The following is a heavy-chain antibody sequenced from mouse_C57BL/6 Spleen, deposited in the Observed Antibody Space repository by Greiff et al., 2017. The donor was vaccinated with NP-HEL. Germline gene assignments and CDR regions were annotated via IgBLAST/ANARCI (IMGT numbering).Heavy chain of an antibody. J-gene: IGHJ3*01. CDR2: IRNKANNHAT. V-gene: IGHV6-6*01. Sequence: VQLKESGGGLVQPGGSMKLSCAASGFTFSDAWMDWVRQSPEKGLEWVAEIRNKANNHATYYAESVKGRFTIPRDDSKSSVYLQMNSLRAEDTGIYYCTRGYDYGPFAYWGQGTLVTVSA. CDR1: GFTFSDAW. D-gene: IGHD2-4*01. CDR3: TRGYDYGPFAY.